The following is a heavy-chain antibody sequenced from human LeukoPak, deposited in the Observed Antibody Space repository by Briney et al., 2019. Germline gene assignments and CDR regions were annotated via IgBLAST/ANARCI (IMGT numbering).Heavy chain of an antibody. D-gene: IGHD4-11*01. Sequence: PGGSLRLSCAASGFTFSSYSMNWVRQAPGKGLEWVSYISSSSSTIYYADSVKGRFTISRDNAKNSLYLQLNSLRAEDTAVYYCAKKVTTRAYYYYYYMDVWGKGTTVTISS. CDR2: ISSSSSTI. V-gene: IGHV3-48*01. CDR1: GFTFSSYS. CDR3: AKKVTTRAYYYYYYMDV. J-gene: IGHJ6*03.